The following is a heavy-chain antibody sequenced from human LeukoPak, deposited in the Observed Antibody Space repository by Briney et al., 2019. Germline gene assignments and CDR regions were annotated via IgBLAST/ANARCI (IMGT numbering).Heavy chain of an antibody. Sequence: ASVKVSCKASGGTFSSYAIRWVRQAPGQGLEWMGGIIPIFGTANYAQKFQRRVTLTTDESTSTAYMELRSLSSEDTAVYYCARNKRTIFGVVISWFDPWGQGTLVTVSS. CDR1: GGTFSSYA. D-gene: IGHD3-3*01. CDR3: ARNKRTIFGVVISWFDP. J-gene: IGHJ5*02. V-gene: IGHV1-69*05. CDR2: IIPIFGTA.